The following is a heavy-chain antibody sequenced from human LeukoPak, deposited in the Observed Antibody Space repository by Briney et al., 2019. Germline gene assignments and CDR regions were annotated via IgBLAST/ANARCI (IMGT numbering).Heavy chain of an antibody. Sequence: VASVKVSCKASGYAFNSFGISWVRQAPGQGLEWMGWISVYYGNTYYASKLLGRVTMTTDTSTNTAYMELRSLRSDDTAVYFCARVFYWSPDCSDGNCRIDYWGQGTLVTVSS. CDR2: ISVYYGNT. CDR3: ARVFYWSPDCSDGNCRIDY. J-gene: IGHJ4*02. D-gene: IGHD2-15*01. V-gene: IGHV1-18*04. CDR1: GYAFNSFG.